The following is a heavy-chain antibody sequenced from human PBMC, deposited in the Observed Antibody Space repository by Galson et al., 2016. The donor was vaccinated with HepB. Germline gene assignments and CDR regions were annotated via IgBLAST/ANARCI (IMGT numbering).Heavy chain of an antibody. Sequence: SLRLSCAASGFTFSSYWMHWVRQAPGKGLEWVAIIKQDGSTKYYVDSLKGRFTISRDNAKNSLYLQMSSLGPEDTAVYYCALGQGFLADSWGQGALVTVPS. CDR1: GFTFSSYW. CDR2: IKQDGSTK. V-gene: IGHV3-7*05. CDR3: ALGQGFLADS. J-gene: IGHJ4*02.